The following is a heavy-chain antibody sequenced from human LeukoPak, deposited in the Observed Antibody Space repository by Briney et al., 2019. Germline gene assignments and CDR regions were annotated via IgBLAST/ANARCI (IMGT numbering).Heavy chain of an antibody. V-gene: IGHV3-23*01. D-gene: IGHD2-2*01. CDR1: GFTFSSYA. CDR3: AKDPDIVVVPAAQMLDY. CDR2: ISGSGGST. J-gene: IGHJ4*02. Sequence: GGSLRLSCAASGFTFSSYAMSWVRQAPGKGLEWVSAISGSGGSTYYADSVKGRFTISRDNSKNTLYLQMNCLRAEDTAVYYCAKDPDIVVVPAAQMLDYWGQGTLVTVSS.